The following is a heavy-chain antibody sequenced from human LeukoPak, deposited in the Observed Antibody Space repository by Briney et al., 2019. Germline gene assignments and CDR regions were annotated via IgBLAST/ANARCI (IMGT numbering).Heavy chain of an antibody. J-gene: IGHJ3*01. V-gene: IGHV4-59*11. CDR2: VSYTGRT. CDR1: GGSLSGHY. D-gene: IGHD3-22*01. Sequence: PLETLSLTCTFSGGSLSGHYWSWIRQPPGKRLERIGYVSYTGRTKYNPSLQSRVTISIDTSKSQFSLKLTSVTSADTAVYSCARLLDHDIRGDPDTFDVWGQGTTVIVSS. CDR3: ARLLDHDIRGDPDTFDV.